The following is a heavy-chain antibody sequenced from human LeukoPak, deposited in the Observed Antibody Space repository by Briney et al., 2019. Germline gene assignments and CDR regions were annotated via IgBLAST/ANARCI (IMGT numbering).Heavy chain of an antibody. Sequence: SETLSLTCAVYGGSFSGYYWSWIRQPPGKGLEWIGEINHSGSTNYNPSLRSRVTISVDTSKNQFSLKLSSVTAADTAVYYCASEALALAYCGGVCYSWGQGTLVTVSS. J-gene: IGHJ5*02. CDR1: GGSFSGYY. CDR2: INHSGST. V-gene: IGHV4-34*01. D-gene: IGHD2-21*01. CDR3: ASEALALAYCGGVCYS.